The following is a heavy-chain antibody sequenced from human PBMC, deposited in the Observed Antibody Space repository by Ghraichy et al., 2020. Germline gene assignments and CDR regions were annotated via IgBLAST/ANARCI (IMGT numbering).Heavy chain of an antibody. V-gene: IGHV3-23*01. CDR2: ISGSGVHT. D-gene: IGHD3-16*01. CDR1: GFTFHNYV. Sequence: GGSLRLSCVASGFTFHNYVISWVRQAPGKGLEWVSGISGSGVHTYFADSVKGRFTISRDNSNNTVFLHMSSLRAEDTAVYYCAKDTAGLYYDVVVYYNYFNHWGQGPLATVSS. CDR3: AKDTAGLYYDVVVYYNYFNH. J-gene: IGHJ5*02.